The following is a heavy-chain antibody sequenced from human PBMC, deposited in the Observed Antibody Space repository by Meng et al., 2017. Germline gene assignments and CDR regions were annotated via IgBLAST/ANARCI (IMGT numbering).Heavy chain of an antibody. D-gene: IGHD3-16*01. CDR2: IDYGGGT. V-gene: IGHV4-61*01. CDR3: ARTRGDYYFDY. Sequence: VQLEGAGQGLAKPLEHLSLTCNVSGEYVTVGRQYWSWIRQPPGKGLECIEYIDYGGGTSYNPSLRSRVTISVDTSNNQFSLKLSSVTAADTAVFYCARTRGDYYFDYWGQGTLVTVSS. CDR1: GEYVTVGRQY. J-gene: IGHJ4*02.